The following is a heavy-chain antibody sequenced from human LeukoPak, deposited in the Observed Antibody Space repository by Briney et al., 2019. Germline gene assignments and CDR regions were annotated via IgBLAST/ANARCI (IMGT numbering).Heavy chain of an antibody. CDR2: ISGSGGST. D-gene: IGHD4-17*01. CDR3: AKLGDYGDYGGVDY. J-gene: IGHJ4*02. Sequence: PGGTLRLSCAASGFTFSTHGMSWVRQTPGKGLEWVSGISGSGGSTYYADSVKGRFTISRDNSKNTLYLQMNSLRVEDTAVYNCAKLGDYGDYGGVDYWGQGTLVTVSS. CDR1: GFTFSTHG. V-gene: IGHV3-23*01.